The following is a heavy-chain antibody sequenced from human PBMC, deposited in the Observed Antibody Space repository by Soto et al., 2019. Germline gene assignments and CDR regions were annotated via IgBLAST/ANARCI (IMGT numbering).Heavy chain of an antibody. CDR3: AGQYSSSSVEF. D-gene: IGHD6-6*01. CDR2: ISSGAITI. Sequence: GSLRLSCAASGFTFSDYYMNWIRQAPGKGLEWVSYISSGAITIYYADSVKGRFTISRDNAKNSLYLQMNSLRAEDTAVYYCAGQYSSSSVEFWGQGTLVTVSS. V-gene: IGHV3-11*01. J-gene: IGHJ4*02. CDR1: GFTFSDYY.